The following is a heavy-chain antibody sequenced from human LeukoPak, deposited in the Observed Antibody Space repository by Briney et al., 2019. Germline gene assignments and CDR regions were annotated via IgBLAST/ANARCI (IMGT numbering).Heavy chain of an antibody. D-gene: IGHD3-22*01. CDR1: GFTFSSYG. CDR3: ARAFGTYYYDSSGYPRWFDP. Sequence: HSGRSLRLSCAASGFTFSSYGMHWVRQAPGKGLEWVAVIWYDGSNKYYADSVKGRFTISRDNSKNTLYLQMNSLRAEDTAVYYCARAFGTYYYDSSGYPRWFDPWGQGTLVTVSS. J-gene: IGHJ5*02. V-gene: IGHV3-33*01. CDR2: IWYDGSNK.